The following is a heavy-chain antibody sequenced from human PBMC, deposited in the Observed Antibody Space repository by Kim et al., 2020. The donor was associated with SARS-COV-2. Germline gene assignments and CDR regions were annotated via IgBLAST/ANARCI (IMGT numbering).Heavy chain of an antibody. V-gene: IGHV3-53*01. CDR2: ST. CDR3: AREKIGGIDY. Sequence: STYYSESVNCRFTISRDNSKTTLYLQMNSLRAEDTAVYYCAREKIGGIDYWGQGTLVTVSS. J-gene: IGHJ4*02.